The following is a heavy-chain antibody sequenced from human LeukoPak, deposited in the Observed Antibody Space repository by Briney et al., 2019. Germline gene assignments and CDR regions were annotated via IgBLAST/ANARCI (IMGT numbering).Heavy chain of an antibody. CDR2: ISSSSSYI. V-gene: IGHV3-21*01. J-gene: IGHJ4*02. D-gene: IGHD6-19*01. Sequence: GGSLRLSCAASGFTFSSYSMNWVRQAPGKGLEWVSSISSSSSYIYYADSVKGRFTISRDNAKNSLYLQMNSLRAEDTAVNYCARDPRIAVAAHFDYWGQGTLVTVSS. CDR3: ARDPRIAVAAHFDY. CDR1: GFTFSSYS.